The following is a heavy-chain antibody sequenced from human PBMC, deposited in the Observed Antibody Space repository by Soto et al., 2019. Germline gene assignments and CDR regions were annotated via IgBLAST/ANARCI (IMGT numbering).Heavy chain of an antibody. V-gene: IGHV4-30-4*01. CDR3: ASTSYFDNSGSAY. CDR1: GGSISSDNYY. Sequence: PSETLSLTCTVSGGSISSDNYYWSWIRQPPGKGLEWIGYIYYSGSTYYNPSLKSRVIISIDTSKNQFSLKLSSVTAADTAVYYCASTSYFDNSGSAYWGQGTLATVSS. D-gene: IGHD3-22*01. CDR2: IYYSGST. J-gene: IGHJ4*02.